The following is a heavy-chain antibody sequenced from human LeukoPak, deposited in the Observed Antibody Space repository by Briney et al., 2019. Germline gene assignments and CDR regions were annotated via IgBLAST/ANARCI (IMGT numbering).Heavy chain of an antibody. CDR2: ISSSGSTI. Sequence: GGSLRLSCAASGFTFSSYEMNWVRQAPGKGLERVSYISSSGSTIYYADSVKGRFTISRDNAKNSLYLQMNSLRAEDTAVYYCARGDCSSTSCRPGWGQGTLVTVSS. D-gene: IGHD2-2*01. CDR3: ARGDCSSTSCRPG. V-gene: IGHV3-48*03. CDR1: GFTFSSYE. J-gene: IGHJ4*02.